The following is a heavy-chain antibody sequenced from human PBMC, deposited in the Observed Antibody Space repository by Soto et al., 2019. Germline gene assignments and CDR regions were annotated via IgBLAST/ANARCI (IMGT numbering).Heavy chain of an antibody. V-gene: IGHV3-23*01. Sequence: EVQLLESGGGLVQPGGSLRLSCAASGFTFSSYGMTWVRQAPGKGLEWVSFSRATCAGTYYADSVKGRFTISRDNSKNTLYLQMTSLRADDTAVYYCAKDGRAGGNYGFYSDCWGQGARVIVSS. CDR2: SRATCAGT. J-gene: IGHJ4*02. CDR1: GFTFSSYG. CDR3: AKDGRAGGNYGFYSDC. D-gene: IGHD1-7*01.